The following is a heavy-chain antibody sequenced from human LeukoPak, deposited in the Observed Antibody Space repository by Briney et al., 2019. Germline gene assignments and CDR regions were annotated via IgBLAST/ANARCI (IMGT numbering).Heavy chain of an antibody. Sequence: GRSLRLSCAASGFTFDDYAMHWVRQAPGKGLEWVSGISWNSGSIGYADSVKGRFTISGDNAKNSLYLQMNSLRAGDTALYYCAKDSSGYYLNWGQGTLVTVSS. CDR3: AKDSSGYYLN. J-gene: IGHJ4*02. CDR1: GFTFDDYA. CDR2: ISWNSGSI. D-gene: IGHD3-22*01. V-gene: IGHV3-9*01.